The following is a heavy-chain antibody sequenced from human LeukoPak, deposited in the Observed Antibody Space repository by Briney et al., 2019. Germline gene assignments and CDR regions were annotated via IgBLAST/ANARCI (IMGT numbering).Heavy chain of an antibody. D-gene: IGHD6-13*01. V-gene: IGHV3-30*02. Sequence: GGSLRLSCAASGFKFSSFGMHWVRQAPGKGLDWVASIRFDGNNKYYSDSVKGRFTISRDNSKNTLFLQMDSLRPEDTSIYYCAKVRLLLSSWDDVFESWGQGTTVTVSS. J-gene: IGHJ3*02. CDR2: IRFDGNNK. CDR3: AKVRLLLSSWDDVFES. CDR1: GFKFSSFG.